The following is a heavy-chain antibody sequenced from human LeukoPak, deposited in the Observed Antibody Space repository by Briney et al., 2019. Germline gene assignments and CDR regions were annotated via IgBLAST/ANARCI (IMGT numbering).Heavy chain of an antibody. CDR1: GFTFSSYW. CDR2: INQDGSEK. D-gene: IGHD3-10*01. CDR3: AREGRGEYFEY. Sequence: PGGSLRLSCAASGFTFSSYWMNWVRQAPGKGLEWVANINQDGSEKYYVDSVKGRFTISRDNGKNSLYLQLNSLRAEDTAVYYCAREGRGEYFEYWGQGTLVTVSS. V-gene: IGHV3-7*01. J-gene: IGHJ4*02.